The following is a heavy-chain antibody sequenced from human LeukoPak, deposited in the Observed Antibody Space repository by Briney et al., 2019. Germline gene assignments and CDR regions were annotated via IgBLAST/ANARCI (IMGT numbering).Heavy chain of an antibody. CDR2: TSYDGTRQ. CDR3: AKREAVTVTAEWDYLDY. J-gene: IGHJ4*02. Sequence: GGSLRLSCAASGFIFKDYGMHWVRQAPGKGLEWVAVTSYDGTRQFYADSVKGRFTISRDNSNNTAYLQMNSLRVEDTAVYYCAKREAVTVTAEWDYLDYWGQGTLVTVSS. CDR1: GFIFKDYG. D-gene: IGHD6-19*01. V-gene: IGHV3-30*18.